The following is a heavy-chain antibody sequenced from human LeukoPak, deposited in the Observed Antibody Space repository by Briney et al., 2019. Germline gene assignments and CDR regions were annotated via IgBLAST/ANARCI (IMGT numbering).Heavy chain of an antibody. CDR3: ARGCTNGVCYNDY. CDR2: ISSSSSTI. J-gene: IGHJ4*02. D-gene: IGHD2-8*01. Sequence: PGGSLRLSCAASGFTFSSYSMNWVRQAPGKGQEWVSYISSSSSTIYYADSAKGRFTISRDNAKNSLYLQMNSLRAEDTAVYYCARGCTNGVCYNDYWGQGTLVTVSS. V-gene: IGHV3-48*01. CDR1: GFTFSSYS.